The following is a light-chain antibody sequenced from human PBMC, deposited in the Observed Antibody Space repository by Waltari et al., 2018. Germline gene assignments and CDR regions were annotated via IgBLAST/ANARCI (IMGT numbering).Light chain of an antibody. CDR3: ASWDDILSGVL. Sequence: QSVLTQPPSASGTPGPRVTISCSGTSPNIGSNYIYWYHQLPGTAPKLLLYRNNQRPSGVPDRFSGSKSGTSASLAISGLRSEDEADYYCASWDDILSGVLFGGGTKLSVL. V-gene: IGLV1-47*01. CDR1: SPNIGSNY. CDR2: RNN. J-gene: IGLJ2*01.